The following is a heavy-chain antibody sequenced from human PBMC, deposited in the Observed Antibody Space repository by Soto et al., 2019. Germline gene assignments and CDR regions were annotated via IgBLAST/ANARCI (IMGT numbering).Heavy chain of an antibody. V-gene: IGHV1-2*04. CDR2: INPNSGGT. D-gene: IGHD5-12*01. CDR1: GYTFTGYY. J-gene: IGHJ3*02. Sequence: ASVKVSCKASGYTFTGYYMHWVRQAPGQGLEWMGWINPNSGGTNYAQKFQGWVTMTRDTSISTAYMELSRLRSDDTAVYYCARDGLDIVATITGDAFDIWGQGTMVTVSS. CDR3: ARDGLDIVATITGDAFDI.